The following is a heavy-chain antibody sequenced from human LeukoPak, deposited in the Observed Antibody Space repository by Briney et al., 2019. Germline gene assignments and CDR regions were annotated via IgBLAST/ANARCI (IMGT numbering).Heavy chain of an antibody. CDR1: GFTFSSYS. CDR3: ARLPDFWSGYYDFDY. CDR2: ISSSSSYI. D-gene: IGHD3-3*01. V-gene: IGHV3-21*01. Sequence: PGGSLRLSCAASGFTFSSYSMNWVRQAPGKGLEWVSSISSSSSYIYYADSVKGRFTISRDNAKNSLYLQMNSLRAEDTAVYYCARLPDFWSGYYDFDYWGQGTLVTVSS. J-gene: IGHJ4*02.